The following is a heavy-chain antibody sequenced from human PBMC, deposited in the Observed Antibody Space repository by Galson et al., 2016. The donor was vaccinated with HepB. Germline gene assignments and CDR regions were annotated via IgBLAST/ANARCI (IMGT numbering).Heavy chain of an antibody. CDR2: ISAHNGNT. CDR1: GYVFTRYG. V-gene: IGHV1-18*01. Sequence: SVKVSCKASGYVFTRYGISWVRQAPGQGLEWMGWISAHNGNTNYAHKLQDRVTMTTDTSTSTAYMELRSLRPDDTAIYYCATTSHYDLLTGDILDYWGQGTLVTVSS. J-gene: IGHJ4*02. D-gene: IGHD3-9*01. CDR3: ATTSHYDLLTGDILDY.